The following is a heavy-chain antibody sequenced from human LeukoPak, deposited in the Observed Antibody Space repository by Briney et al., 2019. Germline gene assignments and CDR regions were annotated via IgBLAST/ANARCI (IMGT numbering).Heavy chain of an antibody. D-gene: IGHD6-19*01. V-gene: IGHV3-66*01. J-gene: IGHJ4*02. CDR2: IYSGGST. Sequence: LPGGSLRLSCAASGFTFSSYGMHWVRQAPGKGLEWVAVIYSGGSTYYADSVKGRFTISRDNSKNTLYLQMNSLRAEDTAVYYCARVQRGIAVALDYWGQGTLATVSS. CDR3: ARVQRGIAVALDY. CDR1: GFTFSSYG.